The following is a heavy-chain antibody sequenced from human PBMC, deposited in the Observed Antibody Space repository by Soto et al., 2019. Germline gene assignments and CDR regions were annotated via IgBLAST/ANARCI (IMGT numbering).Heavy chain of an antibody. D-gene: IGHD3-16*01. CDR1: AFSFSSFA. V-gene: IGHV3-23*01. J-gene: IGHJ6*02. CDR3: ASRGRYYGMDV. Sequence: PGGSLRLSCAASAFSFSSFAMTWVRQPPGKGLEWVSGISGSGGSTYYVNSVEGRFTIFRDNSKDTLYLRMNSLRAEDTAAYYCASRGRYYGMDVWGHGTTVTVSS. CDR2: ISGSGGST.